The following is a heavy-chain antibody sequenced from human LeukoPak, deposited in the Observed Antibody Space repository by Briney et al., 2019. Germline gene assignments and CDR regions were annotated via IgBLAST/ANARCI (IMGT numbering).Heavy chain of an antibody. CDR3: AKQRRYNWDDHCDY. D-gene: IGHD1-1*01. CDR2: ISGSGGST. CDR1: GFTCSSCA. V-gene: IGHV3-23*01. Sequence: QPGGSLRLSCAASGFTCSSCAMSWVRQAPGKGLEWVSAISGSGGSTYYADSVKGRFTISRDNSKNTLYLQINSLRAEDTAVYYCAKQRRYNWDDHCDYWGQGTLVTVSS. J-gene: IGHJ4*02.